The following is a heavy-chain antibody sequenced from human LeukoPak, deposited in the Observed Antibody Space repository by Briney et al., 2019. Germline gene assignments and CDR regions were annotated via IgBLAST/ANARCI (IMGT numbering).Heavy chain of an antibody. CDR2: ILYDGSNK. D-gene: IGHD6-13*01. CDR1: GFTFSSYA. Sequence: GGSLRLSCAASGFTFSSYAMHWVRRAPGKGLEWVAVILYDGSNKYYADSVKGRFTISRDNSKNTLYLQMNSLRAEDTAVYYCAKDPSSSWYRLYWGQGTLVTVSS. CDR3: AKDPSSSWYRLY. V-gene: IGHV3-30-3*01. J-gene: IGHJ4*02.